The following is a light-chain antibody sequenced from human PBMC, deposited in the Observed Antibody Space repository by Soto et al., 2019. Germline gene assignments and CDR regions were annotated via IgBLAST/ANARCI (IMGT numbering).Light chain of an antibody. V-gene: IGKV3-15*01. Sequence: EIVMTQSPATLSVSPGERATLSCRASQSVSNNLAWYQQKPGRAPRLLIYLPSPRATGIPARFSGSGSGTXXXXXXXXXQSXDFAVYYCQQYNKWPLPFGGGTKVEIK. J-gene: IGKJ4*01. CDR3: QQYNKWPLP. CDR1: QSVSNN. CDR2: LPS.